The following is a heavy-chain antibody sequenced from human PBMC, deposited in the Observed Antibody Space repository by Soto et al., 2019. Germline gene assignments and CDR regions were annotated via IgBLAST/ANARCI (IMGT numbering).Heavy chain of an antibody. CDR1: GGTFSSYT. V-gene: IGHV1-69*02. CDR3: ARGKDTAMGTRYYFDY. D-gene: IGHD5-18*01. Sequence: QVQLVQSGAEVKKPGSSVKVSCKASGGTFSSYTISWVRQAPGQGLEWMGRIIPILGIANYAQKFQGRVTITXXKXTXXAYMELSSLRSEDTAVYYCARGKDTAMGTRYYFDYWGQGTLVTVSS. CDR2: IIPILGIA. J-gene: IGHJ4*02.